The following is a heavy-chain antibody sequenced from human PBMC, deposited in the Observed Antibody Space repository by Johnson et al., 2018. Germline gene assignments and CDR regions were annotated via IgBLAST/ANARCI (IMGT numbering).Heavy chain of an antibody. CDR3: ARDVSGSGSYPTYYYYGMDV. CDR1: GGSFSGYY. CDR2: INHSGST. V-gene: IGHV4-34*01. Sequence: QVQLQQWGAGLLKPSETLSLTCAVYGGSFSGYYWSWIRQPPGKGLEWIGEINHSGSTNYNPSLKSRVTISVDTSKNQFSLKLSSVTAADTAVYYCARDVSGSGSYPTYYYYGMDVWGQGTTVTVSS. D-gene: IGHD3-10*01. J-gene: IGHJ6*02.